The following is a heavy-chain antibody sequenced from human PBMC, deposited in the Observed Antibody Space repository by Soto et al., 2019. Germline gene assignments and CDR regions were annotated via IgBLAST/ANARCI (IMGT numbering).Heavy chain of an antibody. V-gene: IGHV4-39*01. CDR3: ARLWHDSSGYYYSFDQ. D-gene: IGHD3-22*01. CDR1: GGSISNGDYY. CDR2: IYYTGTS. Sequence: QLHLQESGPGLVKPSETLSLTCTVSGGSISNGDYYWGWIRQSPGKGLEWIGSIYYTGTSFYNPSLKSRVTMSVDTSKNQFSLRLNSVTAADTSVYYCARLWHDSSGYYYSFDQWGQGTLVSVSS. J-gene: IGHJ4*02.